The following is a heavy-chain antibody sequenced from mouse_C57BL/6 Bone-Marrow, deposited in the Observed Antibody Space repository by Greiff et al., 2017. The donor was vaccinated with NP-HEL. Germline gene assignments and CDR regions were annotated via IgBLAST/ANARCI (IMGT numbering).Heavy chain of an antibody. J-gene: IGHJ4*01. D-gene: IGHD2-4*01. CDR2: IYPGDGDT. CDR1: GYAFSSYW. V-gene: IGHV1-80*01. Sequence: VQLQQSGAELVKPGASVKISCKASGYAFSSYWMNWVKQRPGKGLEWIGQIYPGDGDTNYNGKFKGKATLTADKSSSTAYMQLSSLTSEDSAVYFCARPIYYDYPYYAMDYWGQGTSVTVSS. CDR3: ARPIYYDYPYYAMDY.